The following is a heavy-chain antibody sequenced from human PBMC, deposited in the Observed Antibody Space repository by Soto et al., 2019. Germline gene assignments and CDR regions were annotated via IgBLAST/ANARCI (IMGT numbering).Heavy chain of an antibody. CDR1: GGSISSSTYY. V-gene: IGHV4-39*07. CDR3: ARTYYDFWSGYWRWFDP. J-gene: IGHJ5*02. Sequence: PSETLSRTCTVSGGSISSSTYYWGWIRQPPGKGLEWIGSIYYSGSTYYNPSLKSRVTISIDTSKNQFSLKLSSVTAADTAVYYCARTYYDFWSGYWRWFDPWGQGTLVTVS. CDR2: IYYSGST. D-gene: IGHD3-3*01.